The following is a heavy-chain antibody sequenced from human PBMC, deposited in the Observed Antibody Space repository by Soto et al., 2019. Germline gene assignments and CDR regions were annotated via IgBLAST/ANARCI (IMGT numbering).Heavy chain of an antibody. V-gene: IGHV4-59*01. D-gene: IGHD7-27*01. CDR3: ARASSWATSDY. J-gene: IGHJ4*02. CDR1: GGSISSYY. CDR2: IYYSGST. Sequence: LSLTCTVSGGSISSYYWSWIRQPPGKGLEWIGYIYYSGSTNYNPSLKSRVTISVDTSKNQFSLKLSSVTAADTAVYYCARASSWATSDYWGQGTLVTVSS.